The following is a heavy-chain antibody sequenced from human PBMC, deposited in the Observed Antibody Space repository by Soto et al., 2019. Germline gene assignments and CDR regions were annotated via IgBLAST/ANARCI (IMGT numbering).Heavy chain of an antibody. CDR1: GYTFSGHY. CDR2: INANSGDT. D-gene: IGHD1-1*01. CDR3: AIGGALDRTRPPFLL. V-gene: IGHV1-2*02. Sequence: GASVKVSCKTSGYTFSGHYMHWIRQAPGQGPEWLGWINANSGDTDRAPKFQDRLTMTRDTSISTAYMELSRLRSDDTAVYYCAIGGALDRTRPPFLLWGQGTLVTVSS. J-gene: IGHJ1*01.